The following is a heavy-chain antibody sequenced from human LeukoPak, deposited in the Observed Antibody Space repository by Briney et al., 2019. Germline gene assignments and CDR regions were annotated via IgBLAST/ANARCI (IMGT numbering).Heavy chain of an antibody. V-gene: IGHV4-34*01. CDR2: INQSGST. Sequence: PSETLSLTCAVYGGSFSGYYWSWIRQPPGKGLEWIGEINQSGSTNYNPSLKSRVTISVDTSKNQFSLKLSSVTAADTAVYYRARWSGSRASYYFDYWGQGTLVTVSS. J-gene: IGHJ4*02. CDR3: ARWSGSRASYYFDY. CDR1: GGSFSGYY. D-gene: IGHD6-13*01.